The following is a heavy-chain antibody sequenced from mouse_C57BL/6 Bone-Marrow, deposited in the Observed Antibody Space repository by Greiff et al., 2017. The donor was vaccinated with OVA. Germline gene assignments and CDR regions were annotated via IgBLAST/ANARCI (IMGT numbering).Heavy chain of an antibody. D-gene: IGHD1-1*01. V-gene: IGHV2-2*01. CDR3: ARNRTTVVATRDYYAMDY. Sequence: VKLVESGPGLVQPSQSLSITCTVSGFSLTSYGVHWVRQSPGKGLEWLGVIWSGGSTDYNAAFISRLSISKDNSKSQVFFKMNSLQADDTAIYYCARNRTTVVATRDYYAMDYWGQGTSVTVSS. J-gene: IGHJ4*01. CDR2: IWSGGST. CDR1: GFSLTSYG.